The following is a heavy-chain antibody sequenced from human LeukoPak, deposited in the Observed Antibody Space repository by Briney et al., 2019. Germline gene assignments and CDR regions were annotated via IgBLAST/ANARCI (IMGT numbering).Heavy chain of an antibody. CDR2: SNPSGGST. CDR1: GDTFTTDY. D-gene: IGHD3-10*01. Sequence: ASVNVSCKASGDTFTTDYIHWVRQGPGQGPEWMGVSNPSGGSTTNAQKSQGRVTMTRDTSTSAVYMELSSLRSEDTAIYYCARARGSGSYYGHDYYYYHYMDVWGKGTTVTVSS. V-gene: IGHV1-46*01. J-gene: IGHJ6*03. CDR3: ARARGSGSYYGHDYYYYHYMDV.